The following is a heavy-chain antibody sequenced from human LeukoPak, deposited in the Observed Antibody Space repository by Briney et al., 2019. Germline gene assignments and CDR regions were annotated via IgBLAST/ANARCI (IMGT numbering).Heavy chain of an antibody. CDR2: MNPNSGNT. CDR3: ARGKAAAEYFQH. J-gene: IGHJ1*01. Sequence: ASVKVSCKASGYTLTSYDINWVRQATGQGLEWMGWMNPNSGNTGYAQKFQGRVTMTRNTSISTAYMELSSLRSEDTAVYYCARGKAAAEYFQHWGQGTLVTVSS. V-gene: IGHV1-8*01. D-gene: IGHD6-13*01. CDR1: GYTLTSYD.